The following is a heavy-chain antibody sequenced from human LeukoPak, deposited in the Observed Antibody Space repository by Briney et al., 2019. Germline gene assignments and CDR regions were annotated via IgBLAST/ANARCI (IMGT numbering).Heavy chain of an antibody. CDR1: GFTFSGYE. CDR3: AREKRAPTYYDFWSGYYLGSFDI. V-gene: IGHV3-48*03. CDR2: ISSSGSTI. J-gene: IGHJ3*02. Sequence: GGSLRLSCAASGFTFSGYEMNWVRQAPGKGLEWVSYISSSGSTIYYADSVKGRFTISRDNAKNSLYLQMNSLRAEDTSVYYCAREKRAPTYYDFWSGYYLGSFDIWGQGKMVTVSS. D-gene: IGHD3-3*01.